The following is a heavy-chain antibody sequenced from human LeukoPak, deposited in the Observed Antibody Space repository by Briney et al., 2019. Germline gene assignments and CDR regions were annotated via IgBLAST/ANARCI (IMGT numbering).Heavy chain of an antibody. CDR3: ARPYGSGILGRFDP. J-gene: IGHJ5*02. D-gene: IGHD3-10*01. CDR1: GYSFTSYW. CDR2: ICPGDSDT. V-gene: IGHV5-51*01. Sequence: GESLKISCKGSGYSFTSYWIVWVRQMPGKALKWMGIICPGDSDTRYSPSFQGQVTISVDKSISTAYLQWSSLKASDTAMYYCARPYGSGILGRFDPWGQGTLVTVSS.